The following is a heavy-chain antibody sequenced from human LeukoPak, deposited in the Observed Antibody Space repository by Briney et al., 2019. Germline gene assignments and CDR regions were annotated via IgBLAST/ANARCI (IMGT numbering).Heavy chain of an antibody. Sequence: SETLSLTCTVSGGSISSYYWSWIRQPPGKGLEWIGYIYYSGSTKYNPSLKSRVTISVDTSKNQFSLKLSSVTAADTAMYYCARDVRGSDAFDIWGQGTMVTVSS. J-gene: IGHJ3*02. CDR2: IYYSGST. CDR3: ARDVRGSDAFDI. CDR1: GGSISSYY. D-gene: IGHD3-10*02. V-gene: IGHV4-59*01.